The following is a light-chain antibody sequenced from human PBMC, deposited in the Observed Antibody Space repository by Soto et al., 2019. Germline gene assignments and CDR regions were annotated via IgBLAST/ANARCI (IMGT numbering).Light chain of an antibody. Sequence: EIVLTQSPGTLSLSPGERATLSCRASQSVSSSYLAWYQKKPGQAPRLLIYGASSRATGIPNRFSGSGSGTDFTLTISRLGPEDFAVYYGQQYGSSPWTFGQGTKVEIK. CDR2: GAS. CDR1: QSVSSSY. CDR3: QQYGSSPWT. J-gene: IGKJ1*01. V-gene: IGKV3-20*01.